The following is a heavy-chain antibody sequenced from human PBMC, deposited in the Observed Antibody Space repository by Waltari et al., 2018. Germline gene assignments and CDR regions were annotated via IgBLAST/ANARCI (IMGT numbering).Heavy chain of an antibody. CDR1: GYTFTGYY. CDR3: ARALDPRAGLLLDAFDI. D-gene: IGHD3-22*01. J-gene: IGHJ3*02. CDR2: INPNSGGT. Sequence: QVQLVQSGAEVKKPGASVKVSCKASGYTFTGYYMHWVRQAPGQGLEWMGRINPNSGGTNYAQKFQGRVTMTRDTSISTAYMELSRLRSDDTAVYYCARALDPRAGLLLDAFDIWGQGTMVTVSS. V-gene: IGHV1-2*06.